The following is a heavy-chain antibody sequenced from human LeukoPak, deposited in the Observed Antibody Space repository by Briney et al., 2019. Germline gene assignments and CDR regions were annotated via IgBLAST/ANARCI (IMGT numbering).Heavy chain of an antibody. J-gene: IGHJ6*02. CDR2: IKPDGSDT. Sequence: QAGGSLRLSCAASGFTFSSLWMGWLRQAPGKGQGWVANIKPDGSDTYYVDSVKDRFTISRDNARNTLYLQMNSLTADDTAVYYCGRGVQYGVDVWGQGTTVTVSS. CDR1: GFTFSSLW. V-gene: IGHV3-7*04. CDR3: GRGVQYGVDV.